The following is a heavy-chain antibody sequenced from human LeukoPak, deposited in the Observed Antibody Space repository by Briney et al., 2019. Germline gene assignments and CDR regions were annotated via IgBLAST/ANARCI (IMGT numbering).Heavy chain of an antibody. CDR3: ARVVAAAGNNWFDP. CDR1: DDSISSGGYS. Sequence: SETLSLTCAVSDDSISSGGYSWSWIRQTPGKGLEWIAYIHDSGSTYNNPSLKSRLSISIDTSKNQFSLKLNSVTAADTAVYYCARVVAAAGNNWFDPWGQGTLVTVSS. J-gene: IGHJ5*02. V-gene: IGHV4-30-4*07. D-gene: IGHD6-13*01. CDR2: IHDSGST.